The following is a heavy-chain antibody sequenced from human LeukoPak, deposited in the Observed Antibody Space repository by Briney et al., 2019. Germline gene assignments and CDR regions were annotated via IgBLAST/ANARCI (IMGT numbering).Heavy chain of an antibody. CDR3: VKNDGWFHLAQ. D-gene: IGHD6-19*01. J-gene: IGHJ4*02. CDR2: IKADGSET. Sequence: PGGFLRLSCAASRFYFRVHRMDWVRQAPWEGLEWVGHIKADGSETYYLDSLKGRISISRDNTNNALYLQMNSLRVEDTAIYYCVKNDGWFHLAQWGQGTLVTVSS. CDR1: RFYFRVHR. V-gene: IGHV3-7*03.